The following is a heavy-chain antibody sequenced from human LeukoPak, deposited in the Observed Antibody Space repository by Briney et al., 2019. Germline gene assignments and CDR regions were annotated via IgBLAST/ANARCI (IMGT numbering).Heavy chain of an antibody. V-gene: IGHV4-4*07. CDR3: ARGRGDYYDSSGPSYYYYYYGMDV. Sequence: PSETLSLTCTVSGGSISSYYWSWIRQPAGKGLEWIGRIYTSGSTNYNPSLKSRVTMSVDTSKNQFSLKLSSVTAADTAVYYCARGRGDYYDSSGPSYYYYYYGMDVWGQGTTVTVSS. CDR2: IYTSGST. CDR1: GGSISSYY. D-gene: IGHD3-22*01. J-gene: IGHJ6*02.